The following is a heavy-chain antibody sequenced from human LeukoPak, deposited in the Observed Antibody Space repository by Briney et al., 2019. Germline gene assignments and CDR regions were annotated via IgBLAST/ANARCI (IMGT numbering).Heavy chain of an antibody. V-gene: IGHV3-21*04. CDR3: AKVSNIGGSGTRDY. Sequence: GGSLRLSCEASGFSFSSYNMDWVRQTPGKGLEWISSITTSSSYTFYADSVKGRFTISRDNARNSLYLQMNRLRVEDTAVYYCAKVSNIGGSGTRDYWGQGTLVTVSS. D-gene: IGHD3-10*01. J-gene: IGHJ4*02. CDR1: GFSFSSYN. CDR2: ITTSSSYT.